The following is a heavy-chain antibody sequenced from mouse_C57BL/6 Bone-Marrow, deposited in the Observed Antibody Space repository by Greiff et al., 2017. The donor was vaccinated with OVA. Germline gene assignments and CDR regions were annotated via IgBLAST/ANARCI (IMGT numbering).Heavy chain of an antibody. V-gene: IGHV5-2*01. D-gene: IGHD2-4*01. J-gene: IGHJ3*01. CDR2: INSDGGST. Sequence: EVKLMESGGGLVQPGESLKLSCESNEYDFPSHDMSWVRKTPEKRLELVAAINSDGGSTYYPDTLERRFIISRDNTKKTLYLQMSSLRSEDTALYYCARESDYGWFAYWGQGTLVTVSA. CDR3: ARESDYGWFAY. CDR1: EYDFPSHD.